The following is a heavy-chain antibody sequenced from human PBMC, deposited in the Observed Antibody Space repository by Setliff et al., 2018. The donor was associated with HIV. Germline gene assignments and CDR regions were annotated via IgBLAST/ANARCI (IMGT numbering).Heavy chain of an antibody. Sequence: SETLSLTCTVSGGSISSTSYYWGWIRQPPGKGLEWIVTIYYSRSTYYNPFLKSRVTISVDTAKNQVSLKLSTVTAADTAVYYCARHANYDNGGYYNLYYFDAWGPGTLVTVSS. CDR2: IYYSRST. CDR1: GGSISSTSYY. D-gene: IGHD3-22*01. J-gene: IGHJ4*02. V-gene: IGHV4-39*07. CDR3: ARHANYDNGGYYNLYYFDA.